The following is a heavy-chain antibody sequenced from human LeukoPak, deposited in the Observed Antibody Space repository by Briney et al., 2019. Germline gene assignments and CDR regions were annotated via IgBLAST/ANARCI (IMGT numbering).Heavy chain of an antibody. CDR1: GFTFSSYA. D-gene: IGHD6-13*01. CDR2: ISYDGSNK. CDR3: ATGPGYSSSWYNAFDI. Sequence: GRSLRLSCAASGFTFSSYAMHWVRQAPGKGLEWVAVISYDGSNKYYADSVKGRFTISRDNSKNTLYLQMNSLRAEDTAVYYCATGPGYSSSWYNAFDIWGQGTMVTVSS. V-gene: IGHV3-30-3*01. J-gene: IGHJ3*02.